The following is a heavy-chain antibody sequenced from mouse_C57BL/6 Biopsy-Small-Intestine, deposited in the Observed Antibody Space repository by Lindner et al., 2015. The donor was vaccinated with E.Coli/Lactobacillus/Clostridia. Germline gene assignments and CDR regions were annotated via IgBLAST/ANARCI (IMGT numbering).Heavy chain of an antibody. Sequence: VQLQESGPGLVAPSQSLSITCTVSGFSLSNSGVNWIRQPPGKGLEWLGVIWGDGTTKYHSTLMSRLSISKDNSKSQVFLKLNSLQTDDTATYYCAKNGTYRGQGTLVTVSA. V-gene: IGHV2-3*01. CDR2: IWGDGTT. CDR3: AKNGTY. J-gene: IGHJ3*01. CDR1: GFSLSNSG. D-gene: IGHD4-1*01.